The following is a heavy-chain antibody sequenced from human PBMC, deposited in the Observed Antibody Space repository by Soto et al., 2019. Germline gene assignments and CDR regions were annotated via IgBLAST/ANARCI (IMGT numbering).Heavy chain of an antibody. CDR1: GGSISSRGYY. Sequence: QVQLQESGPRLVKPSQTLSLTCTVSGGSISSRGYYWTWIRQHPGKGLEWIGYIYYSGITYYSPSLKSRVSISIDTSKNQVSLNLNSVAAADTAVYYCARFSVGNYNSSGYYFVDLWGQGTLVTVSS. J-gene: IGHJ5*02. V-gene: IGHV4-31*03. CDR2: IYYSGIT. D-gene: IGHD3-22*01. CDR3: ARFSVGNYNSSGYYFVDL.